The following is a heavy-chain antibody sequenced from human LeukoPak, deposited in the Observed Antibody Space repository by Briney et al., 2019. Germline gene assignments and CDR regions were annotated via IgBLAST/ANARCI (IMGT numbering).Heavy chain of an antibody. D-gene: IGHD1-7*01. J-gene: IGHJ4*02. V-gene: IGHV3-23*01. CDR1: RFTFDEYG. CDR2: ISVSGGST. Sequence: PGGSLRLSCAASRFTFDEYGMNWVRQAPGKVLEWVSGISVSGGSTYYADSVKGRFTISRDNSKNTLYLQMNSLRAEDTAVYYCAKEGKTRNWNYFQAKPVYWGQGTLVTVSS. CDR3: AKEGKTRNWNYFQAKPVY.